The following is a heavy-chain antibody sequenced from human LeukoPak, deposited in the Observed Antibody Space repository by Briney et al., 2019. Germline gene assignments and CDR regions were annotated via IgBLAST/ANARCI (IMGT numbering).Heavy chain of an antibody. CDR2: IIPILGIA. Sequence: ASVTVSCKASGYTFSSYGISWVRQAPGQGLEWMGRIIPILGIANYAQKFQGRVTITADKSTSTAYMELSSLRSEDTAVYYCARRGRDTFGGVIVSGPDDAFDIWGQGTMVTVSS. CDR3: ARRGRDTFGGVIVSGPDDAFDI. V-gene: IGHV1-69*10. J-gene: IGHJ3*02. CDR1: GYTFSSYG. D-gene: IGHD3-16*02.